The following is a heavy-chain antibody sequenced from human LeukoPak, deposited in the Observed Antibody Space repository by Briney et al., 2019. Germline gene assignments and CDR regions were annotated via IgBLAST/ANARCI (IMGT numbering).Heavy chain of an antibody. Sequence: SETLSLTCAVYGGSFSGYYWSWIRQPPGKGLEWIGEINHSGSTNYNPSLKSRVTISVDTYKNKFSLKLSSVTAADKAGYYCARGGYSDYWGQGTLVTVSS. D-gene: IGHD3-22*01. CDR3: ARGGYSDY. V-gene: IGHV4-34*01. CDR1: GGSFSGYY. CDR2: INHSGST. J-gene: IGHJ4*02.